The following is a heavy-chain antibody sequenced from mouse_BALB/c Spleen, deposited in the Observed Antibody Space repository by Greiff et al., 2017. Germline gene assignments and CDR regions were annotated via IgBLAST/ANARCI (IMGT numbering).Heavy chain of an antibody. D-gene: IGHD2-12*01. Sequence: EVQVVESGGGLVQPGGSRKLSCAASGFTFSSFGMHWVRQAPEKGLEWVAYISSGSSTIYYADTVKGRFTISRDNPKNTLFLQMTSLRSEDTAMYYCARVDYYMGYCDYWGQGTTLTVSS. V-gene: IGHV5-17*02. CDR2: ISSGSSTI. CDR1: GFTFSSFG. J-gene: IGHJ2*01. CDR3: ARVDYYMGYCDY.